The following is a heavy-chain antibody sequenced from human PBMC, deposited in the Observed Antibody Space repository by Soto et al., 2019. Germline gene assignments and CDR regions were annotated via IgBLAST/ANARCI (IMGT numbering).Heavy chain of an antibody. CDR1: GGTFSSYA. J-gene: IGHJ5*02. CDR3: ARGRYNWNEGDWFDH. CDR2: IIPIFGTA. V-gene: IGHV1-69*06. Sequence: SVKVSCKASGGTFSSYAISWVRQAPGQGLEWMGGIIPIFGTANYAQKFQGRVTITADKSTSTAYMELSSLRSEDTAVYYCARGRYNWNEGDWFDHWGQGTLVTVSS. D-gene: IGHD1-1*01.